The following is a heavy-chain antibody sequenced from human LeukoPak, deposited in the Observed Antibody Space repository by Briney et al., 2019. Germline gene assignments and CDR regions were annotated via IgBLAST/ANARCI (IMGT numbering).Heavy chain of an antibody. V-gene: IGHV4-38-2*01. CDR1: GYPLGRNYF. Sequence: SETLSLTCAVSGYPLGRNYFWGWVRQPPGKRLEWIGRIYGSESTTYNPSLMDRVTISVDTSRNHLSLQLTSATAADTAVYYCARYDSRGSASTRFDSWGQGILVTISS. CDR3: ARYDSRGSASTRFDS. CDR2: IYGSEST. J-gene: IGHJ5*01. D-gene: IGHD4-23*01.